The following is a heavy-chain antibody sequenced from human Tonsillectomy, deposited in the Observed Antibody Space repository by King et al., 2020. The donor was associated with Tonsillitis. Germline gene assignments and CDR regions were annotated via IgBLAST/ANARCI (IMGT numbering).Heavy chain of an antibody. J-gene: IGHJ4*02. Sequence: VTLKESGPALVKPTQTLTLTCTFSGFSLSTSGMCVSWIRQPPGKALEWLALIDWDDVKYYSTSLKTRLTISKDTSKNQVVLTMTNMDPVDTATYYCAREGYMGAAFDYWGQGTLVTVSS. V-gene: IGHV2-70*01. CDR1: GFSLSTSGMC. CDR3: AREGYMGAAFDY. CDR2: IDWDDVK. D-gene: IGHD1-26*01.